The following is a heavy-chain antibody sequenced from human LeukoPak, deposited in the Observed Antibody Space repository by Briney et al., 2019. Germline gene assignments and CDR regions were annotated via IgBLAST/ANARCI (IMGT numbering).Heavy chain of an antibody. V-gene: IGHV3-21*01. D-gene: IGHD3-22*01. CDR2: ISSSSSYI. CDR3: ARDMGLRYYYDSSGYYHHYGMDV. J-gene: IGHJ6*02. Sequence: PGGSLRLSCAASGFTFSSYSMNWVRQAPGKGLEWVSSISSSSSYIYYADSVKGRFTISRENAKNSLYLQMNSLRAEDTAVYYCARDMGLRYYYDSSGYYHHYGMDVWGQGTTVTVSS. CDR1: GFTFSSYS.